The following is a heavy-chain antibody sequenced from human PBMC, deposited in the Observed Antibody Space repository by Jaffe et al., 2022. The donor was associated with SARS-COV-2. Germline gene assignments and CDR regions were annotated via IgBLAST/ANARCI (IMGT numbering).Heavy chain of an antibody. CDR2: IYYSGST. D-gene: IGHD3-22*01. Sequence: QVQLQESGPGLVKPSETLSLTCTVSGGSISSYYWSWIRQPPGKGLEWIGYIYYSGSTNYNPSLKSRVTISVDTSKNQFSLKLSSVTAADTAVYYCASADSSGYYGGWGQGTMVTVSS. CDR3: ASADSSGYYGG. V-gene: IGHV4-59*01. CDR1: GGSISSYY. J-gene: IGHJ3*01.